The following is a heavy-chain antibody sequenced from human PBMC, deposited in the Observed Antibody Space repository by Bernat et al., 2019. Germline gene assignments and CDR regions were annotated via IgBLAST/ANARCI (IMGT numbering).Heavy chain of an antibody. CDR1: GFTFSGSA. CDR3: TRGGGIAGAGTLDY. D-gene: IGHD6-19*01. CDR2: IRSKANSYAT. Sequence: EVQLVESGGGLVQPGGSLKLSCAASGFTFSGSAMHWVRQASGKGLEWVGRIRSKANSYATAYAASVKGRFTISRDDSKNTAYLQMNSLKTEDTAVYYCTRGGGIAGAGTLDYWGQGTLVTVSS. J-gene: IGHJ4*02. V-gene: IGHV3-73*01.